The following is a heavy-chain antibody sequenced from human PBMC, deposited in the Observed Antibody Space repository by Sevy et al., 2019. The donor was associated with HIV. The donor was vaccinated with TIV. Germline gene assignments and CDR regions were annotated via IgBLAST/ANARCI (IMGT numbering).Heavy chain of an antibody. CDR2: MWYEGNNK. D-gene: IGHD2-21*01. Sequence: GGSLRLSCTASGFTFSNFGIHWVRQAPGKGLEWVTLMWYEGNNKYYANSGKGRLPISRDTSKNTVYLQMNNLRAEDTAVYYCARGPSLIVAGAAGYLDYWVQGTLVTVSS. J-gene: IGHJ4*02. CDR3: ARGPSLIVAGAAGYLDY. V-gene: IGHV3-33*08. CDR1: GFTFSNFG.